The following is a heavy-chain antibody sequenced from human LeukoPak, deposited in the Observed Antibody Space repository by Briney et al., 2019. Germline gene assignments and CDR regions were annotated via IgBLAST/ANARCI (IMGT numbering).Heavy chain of an antibody. J-gene: IGHJ1*01. D-gene: IGHD2-15*01. CDR3: AGRGHRYSRD. CDR2: ISDSDIT. V-gene: IGHV4-4*09. Sequence: SETLSLTCTVSGDSVSSGYWTWIRQSPGKGLEWIGYISDSDITHYNPSLKSRLTISVDTSNNQFSLNLNSVTAADTAVYYCAGRGHRYSRDWGQGILVTVSS. CDR1: GDSVSSGY.